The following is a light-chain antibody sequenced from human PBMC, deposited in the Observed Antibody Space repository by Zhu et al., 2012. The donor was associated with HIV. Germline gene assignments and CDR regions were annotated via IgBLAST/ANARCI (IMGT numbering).Light chain of an antibody. J-gene: IGKJ2*01. Sequence: EIVLTQSPGTLSLSPGERATLSCRASQSVSSNYLAWYQQKPGQAPRPLIYGASSRATGIPDRFSGSVSGTDFTLTINRLEPEDFAVYYCQQYGTSYMYTFGQGTKLELK. V-gene: IGKV3-20*01. CDR3: QQYGTSYMYT. CDR1: QSVSSNY. CDR2: GAS.